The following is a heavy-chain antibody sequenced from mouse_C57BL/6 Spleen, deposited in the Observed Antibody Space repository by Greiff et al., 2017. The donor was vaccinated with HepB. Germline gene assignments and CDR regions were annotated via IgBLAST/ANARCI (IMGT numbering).Heavy chain of an antibody. Sequence: VQLQQSGPELVKPGASVKISCKASGYTFTDYYMNWVKQSHGKSLEWIGDINPNNGGTSYNQKFKGKATLTVDKSSSTAYMELRSLTSEDSAVYYCATDYYGNSWFAYWGQGTLVTVSA. CDR1: GYTFTDYY. D-gene: IGHD2-1*01. CDR2: INPNNGGT. V-gene: IGHV1-26*01. CDR3: ATDYYGNSWFAY. J-gene: IGHJ3*01.